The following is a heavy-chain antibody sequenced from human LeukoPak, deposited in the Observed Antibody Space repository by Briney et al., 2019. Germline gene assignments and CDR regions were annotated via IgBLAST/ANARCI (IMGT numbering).Heavy chain of an antibody. CDR3: ATYRQVLLPFES. J-gene: IGHJ4*02. V-gene: IGHV3-66*01. D-gene: IGHD5-18*01. CDR2: IYSGGST. CDR1: EFSVGSNY. Sequence: GGSLRLSCAASEFSVGSNYMTWVRQAPGKGLEWVSLIYSGGSTYYADSVKGRFTISRDNSKNTLYLQMNSLRAEDTAIYYCATYRQVLLPFESWGQGTLVTVSS.